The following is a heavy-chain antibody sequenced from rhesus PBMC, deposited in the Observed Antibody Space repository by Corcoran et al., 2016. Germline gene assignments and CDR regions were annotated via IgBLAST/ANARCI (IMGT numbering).Heavy chain of an antibody. V-gene: IGHV4-73*01. CDR2: IGVNSASP. Sequence: QVKLQQWGEGLVKPSETLSLTCAVYGCSISGDYSWSWIRQAPGKGLEWIGNIGVNSASPNTTPPLKNLGTSSKDTSKNQFSLMLNSVTAADPAVYYCARDGGSGSSSYFDYWGQGVLVTVSS. CDR1: GCSISGDYS. D-gene: IGHD5-24*01. J-gene: IGHJ4*01. CDR3: ARDGGSGSSSYFDY.